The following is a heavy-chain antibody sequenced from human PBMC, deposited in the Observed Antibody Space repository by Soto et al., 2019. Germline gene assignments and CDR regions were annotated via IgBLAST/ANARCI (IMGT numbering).Heavy chain of an antibody. CDR3: ARVRSIAVTFFDY. Sequence: SETLSLTCTVSGGSISSYYWSWIRQPPGKGLEWIGYIYYSGSTNYNPSLKSRVTISVDTSKNQFSLKLSSVTAADTAVYYCARVRSIAVTFFDYWGQGTLVTVS. CDR1: GGSISSYY. J-gene: IGHJ4*02. D-gene: IGHD6-19*01. V-gene: IGHV4-59*01. CDR2: IYYSGST.